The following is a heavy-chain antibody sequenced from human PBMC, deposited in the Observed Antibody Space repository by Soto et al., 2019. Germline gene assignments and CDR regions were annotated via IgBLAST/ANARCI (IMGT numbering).Heavy chain of an antibody. Sequence: EVPLLESGGGLVQPGGSLRLSCAASGFTFSSYAMSWVRQAPGKGLEWVSAISGSGGSTYYADSVKGRFTISRDNSKNTLYLKMTSLRAEDTAVYYCAKRACPYCSSTSCYYYYGMDVWGQGTTVTVSS. CDR2: ISGSGGST. V-gene: IGHV3-23*01. CDR1: GFTFSSYA. CDR3: AKRACPYCSSTSCYYYYGMDV. D-gene: IGHD2-2*01. J-gene: IGHJ6*02.